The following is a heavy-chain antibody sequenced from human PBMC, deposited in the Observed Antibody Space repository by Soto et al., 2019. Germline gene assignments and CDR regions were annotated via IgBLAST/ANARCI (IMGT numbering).Heavy chain of an antibody. J-gene: IGHJ6*02. CDR2: MNPNSGNT. CDR1: GYTFTSYD. CDR3: VVYESFDNNYDFWSVYSQYYGMDV. D-gene: IGHD3-3*01. V-gene: IGHV1-8*01. Sequence: QVQLVQSGAEVKKPGATVKVSCKASGYTFTSYDINWVRQATGQGLEWMGWMNPNSGNTGYAQKFQGRVTMTRNNAISTAYMELRSLRSEDTAVYYCVVYESFDNNYDFWSVYSQYYGMDVWGQGTTVTVSS.